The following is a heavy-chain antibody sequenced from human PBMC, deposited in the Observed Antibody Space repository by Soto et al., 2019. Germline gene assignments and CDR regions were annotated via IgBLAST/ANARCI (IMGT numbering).Heavy chain of an antibody. Sequence: SETLSLTCTVSGGSISSSSYYWGWIRQPPGKGLEWIGSIYYSGSTYYNPSLKSRVTISVDTSKNQFSLKLSSVTAADTAVYYCSRTVRGVIIPQNWFDPWGQGTLVTVSS. V-gene: IGHV4-39*01. CDR2: IYYSGST. D-gene: IGHD3-10*02. J-gene: IGHJ5*02. CDR3: SRTVRGVIIPQNWFDP. CDR1: GGSISSSSYY.